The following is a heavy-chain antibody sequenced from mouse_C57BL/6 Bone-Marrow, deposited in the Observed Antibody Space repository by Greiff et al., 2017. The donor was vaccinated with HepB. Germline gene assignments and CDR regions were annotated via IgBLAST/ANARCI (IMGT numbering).Heavy chain of an antibody. CDR1: GYTFTSYG. J-gene: IGHJ3*01. CDR2: IYPRSGNT. D-gene: IGHD3-2*02. Sequence: VHLVESGAELARPGASVKLSCKASGYTFTSYGISWVKQRTGQGLEWIGEIYPRSGNTYYNEKFKGKATLTADKSSSTAYMELRSLTSEDSAVYFCARTPLDSSGYPFAYWGQGTLVTVSA. CDR3: ARTPLDSSGYPFAY. V-gene: IGHV1-81*01.